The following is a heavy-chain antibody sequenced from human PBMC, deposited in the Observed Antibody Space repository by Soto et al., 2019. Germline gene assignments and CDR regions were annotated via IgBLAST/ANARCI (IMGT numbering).Heavy chain of an antibody. CDR3: ARGITMVRGAIPGY. J-gene: IGHJ4*02. CDR1: GYTLTGYD. D-gene: IGHD3-10*01. Sequence: ASVKVSLNASGYTLTGYDINWVRQATGQGLEWMGWMNPNSGNTGYAQKFQGRVTMTRNTSISTAYMELSSLRSEDTAVYYCARGITMVRGAIPGYWGQGTMVNVSS. CDR2: MNPNSGNT. V-gene: IGHV1-8*01.